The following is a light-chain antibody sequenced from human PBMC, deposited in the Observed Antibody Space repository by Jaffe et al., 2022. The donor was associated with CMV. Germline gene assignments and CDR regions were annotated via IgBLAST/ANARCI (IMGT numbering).Light chain of an antibody. Sequence: QSVLTQPPSVSAAPGQKVTISCSGSSSNIGNNYVSWYQQVPGTAPKFLIYENNKRPSGIPDRFSGSKSGTSATLGITGLQTGDEADYYCGTWDSSLSAGVFGGGTRLTVL. CDR3: GTWDSSLSAGV. CDR2: ENN. J-gene: IGLJ3*02. V-gene: IGLV1-51*02. CDR1: SSNIGNNY.